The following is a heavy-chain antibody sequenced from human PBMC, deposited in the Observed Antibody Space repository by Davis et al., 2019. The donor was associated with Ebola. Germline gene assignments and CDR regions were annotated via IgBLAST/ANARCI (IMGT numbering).Heavy chain of an antibody. V-gene: IGHV4-39*01. J-gene: IGHJ4*02. Sequence: GSLRLSCTVSGGSTSTTRYPLGSFRKPPGKGLEWIGSIYYSGSTYYNPSLKSRVTISVDTSKNQFSLKLSSVTAADTAVYYCARGPGFPDYWGQGNLVTVSS. CDR1: GGSTSTTRYP. CDR2: IYYSGST. CDR3: ARGPGFPDY. D-gene: IGHD3-10*01.